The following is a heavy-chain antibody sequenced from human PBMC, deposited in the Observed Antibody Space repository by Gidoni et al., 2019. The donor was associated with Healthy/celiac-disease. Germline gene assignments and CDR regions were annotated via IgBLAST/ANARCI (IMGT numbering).Heavy chain of an antibody. J-gene: IGHJ4*02. CDR2: INHSGST. V-gene: IGHV4-34*01. CDR1: GGSFSGYY. D-gene: IGHD3-10*01. Sequence: QVQLQQWGAGLLKPSETLSLTCAVYGGSFSGYYWSWIRQPPGKGLEWIGEINHSGSTNYNPSLKSRVTISVDTSKNQFSLKLSSVTAADTAVYYCARGRLMVRGVIGHDYWGQGTLVTVSS. CDR3: ARGRLMVRGVIGHDY.